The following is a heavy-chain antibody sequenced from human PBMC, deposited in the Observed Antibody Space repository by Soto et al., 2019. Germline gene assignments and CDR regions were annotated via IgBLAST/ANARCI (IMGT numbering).Heavy chain of an antibody. D-gene: IGHD2-8*01. V-gene: IGHV5-51*03. CDR3: ARSLVYGTYEAFDI. CDR1: GYNFNRYW. J-gene: IGHJ3*02. Sequence: EVYLAQSGAEVKKPGESLKISCKGSGYNFNRYWIGWVRQMPGKGLEWMGVIYPGDSDTRYSPSLQGQVTISADKSSSAAYLQWSSLQASDTATYYCARSLVYGTYEAFDIWGQGTMVTVSS. CDR2: IYPGDSDT.